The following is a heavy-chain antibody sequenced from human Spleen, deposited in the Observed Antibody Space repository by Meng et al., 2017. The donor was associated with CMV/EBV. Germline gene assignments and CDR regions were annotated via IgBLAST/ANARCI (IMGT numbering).Heavy chain of an antibody. D-gene: IGHD6-19*01. CDR3: ARDQQGFSSGN. V-gene: IGHV1-2*02. CDR2: INPNSGGT. CDR1: GYTFTGYY. J-gene: IGHJ4*02. Sequence: QLVQSGREVKKPWALVTLSCMASGYTFTGYYMHWVRQAPGQGLEWMGWINPNSGGTNYAQKFQGRVTMTRDTSISTAYMELSRLRSDDTAVYYCARDQQGFSSGNWGQGTLVTVSS.